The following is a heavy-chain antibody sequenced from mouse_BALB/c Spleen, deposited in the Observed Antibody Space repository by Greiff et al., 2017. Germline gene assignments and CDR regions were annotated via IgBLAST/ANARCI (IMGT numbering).Heavy chain of an antibody. CDR3: ARSTMITTPYFDV. CDR2: IDTSDSYT. V-gene: IGHV1-69*01. CDR1: GYTFTDYW. J-gene: IGHJ1*01. Sequence: QVQLQQPGAELVMPGASVKMSCKASGYTFTDYWMHWVKQMPGQGLEWIGAIDTSDSYTSYNQKFKGKATLTVDESSSTAYMQLSSLTSEDSAVYYCARSTMITTPYFDVWGAGTTVTVSS. D-gene: IGHD2-4*01.